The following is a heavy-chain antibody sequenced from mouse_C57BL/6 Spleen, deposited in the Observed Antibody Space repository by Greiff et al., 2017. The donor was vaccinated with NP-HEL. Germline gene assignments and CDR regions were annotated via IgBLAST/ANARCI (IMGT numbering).Heavy chain of an antibody. CDR2: IDPSDSYT. CDR3: ARRGDGNYWDY. J-gene: IGHJ2*01. CDR1: GYTFTSYW. V-gene: IGHV1-50*01. Sequence: QVQLQQPGAELVKPGASVKLSCKASGYTFTSYWMQWVKQRPGQGLEWIGEIDPSDSYTNYNQKFKGKATLTVDTSSSTAYMQLSSLTSEDSAVYYCARRGDGNYWDYWGQGTTLTVSS. D-gene: IGHD2-1*01.